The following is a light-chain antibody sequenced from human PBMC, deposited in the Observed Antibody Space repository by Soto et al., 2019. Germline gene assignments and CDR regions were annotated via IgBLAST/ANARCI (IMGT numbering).Light chain of an antibody. Sequence: SYELTQPPSVSVAPGQTARLTCGGNNIGSESVHWYQQKPGQAPVLVVYDDSDRPSGIPERISGSTSGNTATLTISRVEAGDGADYYCQVWDDSIDHVVFGGGTQLTVL. V-gene: IGLV3-21*02. CDR1: NIGSES. CDR2: DDS. CDR3: QVWDDSIDHVV. J-gene: IGLJ3*02.